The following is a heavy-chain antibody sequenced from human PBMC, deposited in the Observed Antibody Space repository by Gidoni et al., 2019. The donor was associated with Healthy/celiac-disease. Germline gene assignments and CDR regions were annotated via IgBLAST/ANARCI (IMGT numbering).Heavy chain of an antibody. CDR1: GFPFGAFA. CDR2: IRSKAYGGTT. V-gene: IGHV3-49*03. J-gene: IGHJ3*02. CDR3: TRFKLSITMIVVVIEVPEDAFDI. Sequence: EVQLVESGGGLVQPGRSLRLPCTASGFPFGAFAMSCFRQAPGKGLEWVGFIRSKAYGGTTEYAASVKGRFTISRDDSKSIAYLQMNSLKTEDTAVYYCTRFKLSITMIVVVIEVPEDAFDIWGQGTMVTVSS. D-gene: IGHD3-22*01.